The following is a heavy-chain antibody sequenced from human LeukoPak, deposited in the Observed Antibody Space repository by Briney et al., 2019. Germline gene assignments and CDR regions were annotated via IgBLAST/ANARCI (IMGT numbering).Heavy chain of an antibody. Sequence: SETLSLTCTVSGGSISGYYWSWIRQAAGEGLEYIGRIYITGSTNYNPSLKSRVTMSIDENQFSLELNSVTAADTAVYYCARGVTSDWYFDVWGRGTLVTVSS. CDR2: IYITGST. CDR3: ARGVTSDWYFDV. J-gene: IGHJ2*01. CDR1: GGSISGYY. D-gene: IGHD4-11*01. V-gene: IGHV4-4*07.